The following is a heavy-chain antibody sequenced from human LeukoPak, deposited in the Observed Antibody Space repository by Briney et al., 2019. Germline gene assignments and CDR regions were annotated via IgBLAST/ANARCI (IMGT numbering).Heavy chain of an antibody. CDR3: AGDRYYDILTGYYLLMDY. CDR2: ISAYNGNT. V-gene: IGHV1-18*01. Sequence: ASVKVSCKASGYTFTSYGISWVRQAPGQGLEWTGWISAYNGNTNYAQKLQGRVTMTTDTSTSTAYMELRSLRSDDTAVYYCAGDRYYDILTGYYLLMDYWGQGTLVTVSS. CDR1: GYTFTSYG. J-gene: IGHJ4*02. D-gene: IGHD3-9*01.